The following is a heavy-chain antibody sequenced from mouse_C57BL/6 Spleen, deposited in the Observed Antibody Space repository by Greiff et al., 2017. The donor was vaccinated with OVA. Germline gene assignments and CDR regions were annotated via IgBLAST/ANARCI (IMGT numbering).Heavy chain of an antibody. CDR1: GYTFTSSW. J-gene: IGHJ2*01. Sequence: VQLQQPGAELVRPGSSVKLSCKASGYTFTSSWMPWVKQRPIQGLDWIGNIDPSDSETHYNQKFKDKATLTVDKSSSTAYMQLSSLTSEDSAVYYCARGTGTRYFDDWGQGTTLTVSS. V-gene: IGHV1-52*01. D-gene: IGHD4-1*01. CDR2: IDPSDSET. CDR3: ARGTGTRYFDD.